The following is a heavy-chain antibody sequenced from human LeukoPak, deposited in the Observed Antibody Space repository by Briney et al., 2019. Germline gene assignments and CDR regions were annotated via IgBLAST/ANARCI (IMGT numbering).Heavy chain of an antibody. V-gene: IGHV1-18*01. CDR1: GYTFTSYG. D-gene: IGHD6-13*01. J-gene: IGHJ4*02. CDR2: ISAYNGNT. CDR3: SRDLPYSSSWESIDY. Sequence: ASEKVSCKAYGYTFTSYGINWLRQAPGQGPEWMGWISAYNGNTKYAQNLQGRVTMTTDTSTSTAYMELRSLRSDDTAVYYCSRDLPYSSSWESIDYWGQGTLVTVSS.